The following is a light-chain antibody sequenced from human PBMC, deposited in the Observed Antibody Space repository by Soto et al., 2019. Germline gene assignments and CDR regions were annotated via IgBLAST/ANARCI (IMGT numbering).Light chain of an antibody. CDR2: DTS. CDR3: QQRNSWPPTFT. V-gene: IGKV3-11*01. CDR1: QSVGSF. J-gene: IGKJ5*01. Sequence: EIVLTQSPATLSLSPGERATLSCRASQSVGSFLAWYQQKPGQAPRLLIYDTSIRATGIPARFSGSGSGTDFTITISSLEPEDFAVYYCQQRNSWPPTFTFGQGTRLEIK.